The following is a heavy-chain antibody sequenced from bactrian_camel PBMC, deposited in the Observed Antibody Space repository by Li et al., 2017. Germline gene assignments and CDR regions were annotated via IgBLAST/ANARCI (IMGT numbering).Heavy chain of an antibody. D-gene: IGHD7*01. V-gene: IGHV3S9*01. CDR3: AAHRTGGRCPRRPIAALFST. CDR2: IEKDGKT. Sequence: HVQLVESGGGSVQPGGSLRLSCQVSGYTTNGSYCMAWFRQIPGKEREGVATIEKDGKTTYAESVRGRFTISRGNVPNTVHLQMNSLKPEDTAMYYCAAHRTGGRCPRRPIAALFSTWGQGTQVTVS. J-gene: IGHJ6*01. CDR1: GYTTNGSY.